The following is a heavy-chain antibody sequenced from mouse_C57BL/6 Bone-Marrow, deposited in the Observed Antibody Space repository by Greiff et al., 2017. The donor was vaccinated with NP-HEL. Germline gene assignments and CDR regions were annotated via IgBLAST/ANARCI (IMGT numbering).Heavy chain of an antibody. Sequence: EVKLVESGGGLVQPGGSLKLSCAASGFTFRDYGMAWVRQAPRKGPEWVAFISNLAYSIYYADTVTGRFTISRENAKNTLYLEMSSLRSEETAMYYCARLEYYGSGYFDVWGTGTTVTVSS. J-gene: IGHJ1*03. CDR3: ARLEYYGSGYFDV. V-gene: IGHV5-15*01. CDR2: ISNLAYSI. CDR1: GFTFRDYG. D-gene: IGHD1-1*01.